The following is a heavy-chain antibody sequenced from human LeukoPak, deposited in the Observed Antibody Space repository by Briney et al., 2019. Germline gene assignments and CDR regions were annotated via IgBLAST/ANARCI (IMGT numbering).Heavy chain of an antibody. CDR2: ISGSSDYI. Sequence: GGSLRLSCAASGFTFSFYNMNWVRRAPGKGLEWVSSISGSSDYIYYADSVKGRFTISRDNAKNSLYLQMNSLRAEDTAVYYCARYYGSGSPPFDYWGQGTLVTVSS. J-gene: IGHJ4*02. CDR1: GFTFSFYN. V-gene: IGHV3-21*01. D-gene: IGHD3-10*01. CDR3: ARYYGSGSPPFDY.